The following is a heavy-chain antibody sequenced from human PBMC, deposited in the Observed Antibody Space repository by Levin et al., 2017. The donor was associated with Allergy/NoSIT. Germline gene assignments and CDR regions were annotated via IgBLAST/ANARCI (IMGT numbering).Heavy chain of an antibody. Sequence: GESLKISCKASGYIFTGYYIHWVRQAPGQGLEWVGRINPNSGDTIFAQKFQGRVTLTRDTSINTAYMELTELRSDDTAVYYCAKETSNTSGEFDYWGQGTLVAVSS. CDR2: INPNSGDT. D-gene: IGHD2-2*01. CDR1: GYIFTGYY. V-gene: IGHV1-2*06. J-gene: IGHJ4*02. CDR3: AKETSNTSGEFDY.